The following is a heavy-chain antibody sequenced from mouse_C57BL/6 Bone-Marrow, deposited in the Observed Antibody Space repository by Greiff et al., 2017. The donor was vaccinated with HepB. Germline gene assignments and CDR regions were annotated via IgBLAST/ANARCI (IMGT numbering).Heavy chain of an antibody. D-gene: IGHD4-1*01. V-gene: IGHV1-15*01. CDR3: TRDWDRGERFDY. CDR2: IDPETGGT. J-gene: IGHJ2*01. Sequence: VQLQQSGAELVRPGASVTLSCKASGYTFTDYEMHWVKQTPVHGLEWIGAIDPETGGTAYNQKFKGKAILTADKSSSTAYMELRSLTSEDSAVYYCTRDWDRGERFDYWGQGTTLTVSS. CDR1: GYTFTDYE.